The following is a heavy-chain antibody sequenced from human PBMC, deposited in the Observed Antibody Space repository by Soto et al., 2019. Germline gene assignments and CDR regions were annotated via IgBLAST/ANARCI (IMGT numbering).Heavy chain of an antibody. V-gene: IGHV3-23*01. CDR3: AKDSIQLWKPFDY. D-gene: IGHD5-18*01. J-gene: IGHJ4*02. CDR1: GFTSSSYA. CDR2: ISASGGST. Sequence: GGSLRLSCAASGFTSSSYALSWVRQAPGKGLEWVSTISASGGSTYHADSVKGRFTISRDNSKNTLYLQMNSLRDEDTAAYYCAKDSIQLWKPFDYWGQGTLVTVSS.